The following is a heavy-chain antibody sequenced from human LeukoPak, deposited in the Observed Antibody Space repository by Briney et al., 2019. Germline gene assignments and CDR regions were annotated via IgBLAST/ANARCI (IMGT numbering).Heavy chain of an antibody. D-gene: IGHD4-17*01. CDR2: ISSSSSTI. CDR3: ARGDYGDYAGVYYFNY. CDR1: GFTFSSYS. V-gene: IGHV3-48*02. Sequence: GGSLRLSCAASGFTFSSYSMNWVRQAPGKGLECVLYISSSSSTIYYADSVKGRFTISRDNAKNSLYLQMNSLRDEDTAVYYCARGDYGDYAGVYYFNYWGQGTLVTVSS. J-gene: IGHJ4*02.